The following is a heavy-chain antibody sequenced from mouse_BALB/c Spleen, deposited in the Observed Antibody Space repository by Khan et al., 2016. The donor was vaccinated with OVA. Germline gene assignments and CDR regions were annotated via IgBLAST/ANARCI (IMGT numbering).Heavy chain of an antibody. CDR2: INPSNGGT. CDR3: TRGGYGSLFGY. J-gene: IGHJ3*01. V-gene: IGHV1S81*02. CDR1: GYTFTSFY. D-gene: IGHD1-1*01. Sequence: QVQLKQSGAELVKPGASVKLSCEASGYTFTSFYMYWVKQRPGQGLEGVGEINPSNGGTNFNEKFKSKATLTVDKSSSTAYMQLSSLPSEDSAVYYCTRGGYGSLFGYWGQGTLFTVS.